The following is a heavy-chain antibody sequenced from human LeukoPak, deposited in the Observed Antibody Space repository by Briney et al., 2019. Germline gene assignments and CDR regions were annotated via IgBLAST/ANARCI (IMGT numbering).Heavy chain of an antibody. CDR1: GGTFISYA. CDR3: ARGRAQYQLLRFDY. Sequence: SVKVSCKASGGTFISYAISWVRQAPGQGLEWMGGIIPIFGTANYAQKFQGRVTITADESTSTAYMELSSLRSEDTAVYYCARGRAQYQLLRFDYWGQGTLVTVSS. J-gene: IGHJ4*02. V-gene: IGHV1-69*13. CDR2: IIPIFGTA. D-gene: IGHD2-2*01.